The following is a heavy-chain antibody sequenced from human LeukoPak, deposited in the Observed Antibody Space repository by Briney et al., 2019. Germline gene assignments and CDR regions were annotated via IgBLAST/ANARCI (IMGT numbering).Heavy chain of an antibody. V-gene: IGHV1-69*13. CDR1: GGTFSSYA. Sequence: SVKVSCKASGGTFSSYAISWVRQAPGQGLEWMGGIIPIFGTANYAQKFQGRVTITADESTSTAYMELSSLRSGDTAVYYCARPKYDFWSAPTGTYFDYWGQGTLVTVSS. CDR3: ARPKYDFWSAPTGTYFDY. CDR2: IIPIFGTA. J-gene: IGHJ4*02. D-gene: IGHD3-3*01.